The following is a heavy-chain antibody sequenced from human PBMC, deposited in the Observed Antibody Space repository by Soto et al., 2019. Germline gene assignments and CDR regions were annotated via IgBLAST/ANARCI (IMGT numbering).Heavy chain of an antibody. J-gene: IGHJ4*02. CDR2: IYYSGST. Sequence: QVQLQESGPGLVKPSETLSLTCSVSSASMSDKYWSWFRQPPGKGLEWIGYIYYSGSTSYNPSLNSRVTISVDTSKNQFSLKLSSVTAADTAVYYCARGGWSLDSWGQGILVTVSA. V-gene: IGHV4-59*01. D-gene: IGHD2-15*01. CDR1: SASMSDKY. CDR3: ARGGWSLDS.